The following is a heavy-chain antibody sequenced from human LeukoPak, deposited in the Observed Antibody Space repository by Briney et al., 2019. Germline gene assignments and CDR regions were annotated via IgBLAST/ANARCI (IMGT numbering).Heavy chain of an antibody. Sequence: SQTLSLTCTVSGGSISSGGYSWSWIRQHPGKGLEWIGYIPNSGSTYYHPSLKSRVTISVDTSKNQFSLKLSSLTAADTAVYYCARGVWYSAGNWFDPWGQGTPVTVSS. CDR2: IPNSGST. V-gene: IGHV4-31*03. CDR1: GGSISSGGYS. D-gene: IGHD2-21*02. J-gene: IGHJ5*02. CDR3: ARGVWYSAGNWFDP.